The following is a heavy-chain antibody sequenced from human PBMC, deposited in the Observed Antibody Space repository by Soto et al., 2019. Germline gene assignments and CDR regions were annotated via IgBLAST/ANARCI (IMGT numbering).Heavy chain of an antibody. D-gene: IGHD3-9*01. V-gene: IGHV4-59*01. CDR1: GGSISSYY. J-gene: IGHJ4*02. Sequence: LSLTCTVSGGSISSYYWSWIRQPPGKGLEWIGYIYYSGSTNYNPSLKSRVTISVDTSKNQFSLKLSSVTAADTAVYYCARAYYDILTGYSWIDYWGQGTLVTVSS. CDR2: IYYSGST. CDR3: ARAYYDILTGYSWIDY.